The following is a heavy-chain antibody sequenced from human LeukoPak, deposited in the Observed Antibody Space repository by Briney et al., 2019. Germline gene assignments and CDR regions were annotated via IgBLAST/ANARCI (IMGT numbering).Heavy chain of an antibody. V-gene: IGHV4-59*01. D-gene: IGHD4-17*01. J-gene: IGHJ5*02. CDR1: GGSISSYY. CDR3: ARGGGYGERWFDP. CDR2: IYYSGST. Sequence: PSETLSLTCTVSGGSISSYYWSWIRQPPGKGLEWIGYIYYSGSTNYNPSLKRRVTISVETSKNQFSLKLSSVTAADTAVYYCARGGGYGERWFDPWGQGTLVTVSS.